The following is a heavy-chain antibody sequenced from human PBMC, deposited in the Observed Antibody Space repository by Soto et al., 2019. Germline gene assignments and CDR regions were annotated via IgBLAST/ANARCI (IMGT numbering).Heavy chain of an antibody. CDR3: ARHTTRFLEWPTPRNWFDP. Sequence: SETLSHRCTFAYGSLISSGCYLGWIKQPPGKGLEWIGSIYYSGSTYYNPSLKSRVTISVDTSKNQFSLKLSSVTAADTAVYYCARHTTRFLEWPTPRNWFDPWVQGTLVTVS. CDR2: IYYSGST. V-gene: IGHV4-39*01. J-gene: IGHJ5*02. D-gene: IGHD3-3*01. CDR1: YGSLISSGCY.